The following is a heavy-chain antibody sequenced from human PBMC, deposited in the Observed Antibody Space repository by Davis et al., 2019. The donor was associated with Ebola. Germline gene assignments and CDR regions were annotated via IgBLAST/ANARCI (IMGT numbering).Heavy chain of an antibody. Sequence: ETLSLTCAVYGGSFSGYYWSWIRQAPGKGLEWVGRIKSKTDGGTTDYAAPVKGRFTISRDDSKNTLYLQMNSLKTGDTAVYYCTTASYSSSWYENYWGQGTLVTVSS. CDR1: GGSFSGYY. CDR3: TTASYSSSWYENY. V-gene: IGHV3-15*01. J-gene: IGHJ4*02. CDR2: IKSKTDGGTT. D-gene: IGHD6-13*01.